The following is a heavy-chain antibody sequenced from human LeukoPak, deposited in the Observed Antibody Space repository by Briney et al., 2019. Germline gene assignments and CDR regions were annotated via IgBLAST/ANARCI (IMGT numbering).Heavy chain of an antibody. CDR3: ARGLYYYYYMDV. Sequence: SETLSLTCTVSGGSISSYYWSWIRQPPGKGLEWIGYIYYSGSTNYNPSLKSRVTISVDTSKNQFSLKLSSVTAADTAVYYCARGLYYYYYMDVWGKGTTVTISS. CDR1: GGSISSYY. CDR2: IYYSGST. J-gene: IGHJ6*03. V-gene: IGHV4-59*12.